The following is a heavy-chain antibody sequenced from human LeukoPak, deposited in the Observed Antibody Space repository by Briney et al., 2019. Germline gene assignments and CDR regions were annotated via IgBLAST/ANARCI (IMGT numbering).Heavy chain of an antibody. CDR1: GGSISSYF. D-gene: IGHD4-17*01. Sequence: SETLSLTCTVSGGSISSYFCSWIRQPAGKGLEWIGRIDTSGSTNYNPSLKSRVTISVDASKNQFSLKLSSVTAADTAVYYCARVAYGDYYFDYWGQGTLVTVSS. CDR2: IDTSGST. V-gene: IGHV4-4*07. CDR3: ARVAYGDYYFDY. J-gene: IGHJ4*02.